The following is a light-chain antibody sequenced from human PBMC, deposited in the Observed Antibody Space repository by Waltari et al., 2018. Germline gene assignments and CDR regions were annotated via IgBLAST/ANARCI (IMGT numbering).Light chain of an antibody. CDR1: QSLLNSNGYNY. V-gene: IGKV2-28*01. CDR3: MQALQTPT. J-gene: IGKJ5*01. CDR2: LGS. Sequence: IVMTQSPLSLPVTPGEPASISCRSSQSLLNSNGYNYLDWYLQKAGQSPQPLIYLGSNRASGVPGRVSGSGSGTDFTLKISRVEAEDVGFYYCMQALQTPTFGQGTRLEIK.